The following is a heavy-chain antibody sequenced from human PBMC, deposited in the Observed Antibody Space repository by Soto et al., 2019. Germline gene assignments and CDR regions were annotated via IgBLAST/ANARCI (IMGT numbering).Heavy chain of an antibody. CDR2: INHSGST. J-gene: IGHJ4*02. Sequence: SETLSLTCAVYGGSFSGYYWSWIRQPPGEGLEWIGEINHSGSTNYNPSLKSRVTISVDTSKNQFSLKLSSVTAADTAVYYCARDRRGAVAGIRYWGQGTLVTVSS. D-gene: IGHD6-19*01. CDR3: ARDRRGAVAGIRY. CDR1: GGSFSGYY. V-gene: IGHV4-34*01.